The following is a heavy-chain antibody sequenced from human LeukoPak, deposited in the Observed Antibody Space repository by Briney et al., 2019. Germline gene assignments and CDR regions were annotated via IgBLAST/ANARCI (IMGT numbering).Heavy chain of an antibody. Sequence: PGGSLKLSYAASGFTFSGSAMHWVRQASGKGLEWVGRIRSKANSYATAYAASVKGRFTISRDDSKNTAYLQMNSLKTEDTAVYYCTRDWDLSTKQYKYYFDYWGQGTLVTVSS. CDR1: GFTFSGSA. CDR3: TRDWDLSTKQYKYYFDY. V-gene: IGHV3-73*01. J-gene: IGHJ4*02. CDR2: IRSKANSYAT. D-gene: IGHD1-1*01.